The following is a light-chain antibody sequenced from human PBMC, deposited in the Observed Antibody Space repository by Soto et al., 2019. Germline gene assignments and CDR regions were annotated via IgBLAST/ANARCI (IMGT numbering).Light chain of an antibody. CDR1: SSDVGTYNY. CDR2: DVS. J-gene: IGLJ1*01. CDR3: CSYAGSPRYV. Sequence: QSALTQPRSESGSLGQSVTISCTGTSSDVGTYNYVSWYQQHPGKAPKVMIYDVSERPSGVPDRFSGSKSGNTASLTISGLQAEDEADYYCCSYAGSPRYVLGTGTKVTVL. V-gene: IGLV2-11*01.